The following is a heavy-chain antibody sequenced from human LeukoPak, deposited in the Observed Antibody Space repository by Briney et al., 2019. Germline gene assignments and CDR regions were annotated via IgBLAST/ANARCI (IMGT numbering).Heavy chain of an antibody. V-gene: IGHV4-31*03. CDR3: AREGTHPVYDV. CDR1: GDSIGSGGNF. D-gene: IGHD5/OR15-5a*01. J-gene: IGHJ4*02. Sequence: PSETLSLTCIVSGDSIGSGGNFWTWLRQHPGKGLEYIGYIYYTGTASYNPSLQSRVVMSVNTSTKQFSLRLSSVTAADTAVYFCAREGTHPVYDVWGPGILVTVSS. CDR2: IYYTGTA.